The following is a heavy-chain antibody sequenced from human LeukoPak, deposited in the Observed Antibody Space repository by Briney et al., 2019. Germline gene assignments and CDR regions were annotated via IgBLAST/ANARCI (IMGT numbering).Heavy chain of an antibody. D-gene: IGHD3-22*01. CDR3: AREGGYDSSGYYYSPDHAFDI. CDR1: GGSISSSSYY. Sequence: SETLSLTCTVSGGSISSSSYYCGWIRQPPGKGLEWIGSIYYSGSTYYNPSLKSRVTISVDTSKNQFSLKLSSVTAADTAVYYCAREGGYDSSGYYYSPDHAFDIWGQGTMVTVSS. V-gene: IGHV4-39*01. CDR2: IYYSGST. J-gene: IGHJ3*02.